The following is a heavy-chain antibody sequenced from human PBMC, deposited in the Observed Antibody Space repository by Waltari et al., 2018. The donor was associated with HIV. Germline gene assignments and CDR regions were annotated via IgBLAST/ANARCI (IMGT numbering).Heavy chain of an antibody. D-gene: IGHD3-10*01. CDR1: GFTLPDYA. CDR3: ARQGNTGTYFGGHR. CDR2: LWPDGNTR. J-gene: IGHJ4*02. Sequence: QVHLVESGGTVVQPGKSLRLSCVTDGFTLPDYAMSWFRQTPGAGLQWVAILWPDGNTRFYAPFVRGRFSISRDNTKKTVLLQMRALRADDTGVYFCARQGNTGTYFGGHRWGRGT. V-gene: IGHV3-33*01.